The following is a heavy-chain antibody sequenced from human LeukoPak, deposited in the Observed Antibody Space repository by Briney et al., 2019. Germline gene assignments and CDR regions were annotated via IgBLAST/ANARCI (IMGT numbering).Heavy chain of an antibody. CDR2: ISSNGSTI. CDR3: ARDLGVMGGTPKGAKYYYYGMDV. V-gene: IGHV3-48*03. D-gene: IGHD3-16*01. CDR1: GFTFSSYE. J-gene: IGHJ6*02. Sequence: PGGSLRLSCAASGFTFSSYEMNWVRQAPGKGLEWVSFISSNGSTIYYADTVKGRFTISRDNANNSLYLQMNSLRVEDTAVYYCARDLGVMGGTPKGAKYYYYGMDVWGQGTTVTVSS.